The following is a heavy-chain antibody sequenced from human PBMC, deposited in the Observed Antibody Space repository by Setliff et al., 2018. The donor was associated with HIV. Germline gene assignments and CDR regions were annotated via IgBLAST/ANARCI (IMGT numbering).Heavy chain of an antibody. CDR2: IYTNGYT. CDR3: ARRRSSGWYHYFDY. Sequence: PSETLSLTCTVSGGSIRSGSYYWTWIRQPAGKGPEWIGHIYTNGYTNYNPSLKSRVTISVDTSRDQFSLKLSSVTAADTAVYYCARRRSSGWYHYFDYWGQGTLVTVSS. J-gene: IGHJ4*02. CDR1: GGSIRSGSYY. D-gene: IGHD6-19*01. V-gene: IGHV4-61*09.